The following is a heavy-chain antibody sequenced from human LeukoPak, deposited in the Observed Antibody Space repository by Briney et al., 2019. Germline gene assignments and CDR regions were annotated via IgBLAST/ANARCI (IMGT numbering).Heavy chain of an antibody. Sequence: GGSLRLSCAASGFTFSSYWMHWVRQAPGKGLVWVSRINTDGSSTSYADSVKGRFTISRDNAKNTLYLQMNSLRAEDTAVYYCAREPYDFWSGHDAFDIWGQGTMVTVSS. CDR1: GFTFSSYW. J-gene: IGHJ3*02. CDR3: AREPYDFWSGHDAFDI. D-gene: IGHD3-3*01. V-gene: IGHV3-74*01. CDR2: INTDGSST.